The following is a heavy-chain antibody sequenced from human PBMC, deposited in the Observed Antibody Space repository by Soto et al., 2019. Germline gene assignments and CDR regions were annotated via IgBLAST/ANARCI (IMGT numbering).Heavy chain of an antibody. V-gene: IGHV3-30-3*01. CDR1: GFTFSSYA. Sequence: PGGSLRLSCAASGFTFSSYAMHWVRQAPGKGLEWVAVISYDGSNKYYADSVKGRFTISRDNSKNTLYLQMNSLRAEDTAVYYCARRPLMVYVNWFDPWGQGTRATSPQ. D-gene: IGHD2-8*01. CDR2: ISYDGSNK. CDR3: ARRPLMVYVNWFDP. J-gene: IGHJ5*02.